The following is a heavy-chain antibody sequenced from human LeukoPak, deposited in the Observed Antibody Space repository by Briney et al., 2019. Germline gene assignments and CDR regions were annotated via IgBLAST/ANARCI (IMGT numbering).Heavy chain of an antibody. V-gene: IGHV1-18*01. CDR1: GYTFTSYG. Sequence: ASVKVSCKASGYTFTSYGISWVRQAPGQGLEWMGWISAYNGNTNYAQKLQGRVTMTTDTSTSTAYMELRSLRSDDTAVYYCARDRVLYYDSSGYYYGSGLLTPDYWGQGTLVTVSP. D-gene: IGHD3-22*01. J-gene: IGHJ4*02. CDR2: ISAYNGNT. CDR3: ARDRVLYYDSSGYYYGSGLLTPDY.